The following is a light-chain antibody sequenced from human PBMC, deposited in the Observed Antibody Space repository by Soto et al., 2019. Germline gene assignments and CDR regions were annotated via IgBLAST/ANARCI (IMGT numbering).Light chain of an antibody. J-gene: IGKJ1*01. CDR1: QSVTSTY. CDR2: GAS. V-gene: IGKV3-20*01. Sequence: EIVLTQSPGTLSLSPGERATLSCRASQSVTSTYLAWYQQKPGQAPRLLIYGASSRATGIPYRFSGSGSGTDFTLTISRLEPEDFAVYYCQQYDGSPRTFGQGTKVEIK. CDR3: QQYDGSPRT.